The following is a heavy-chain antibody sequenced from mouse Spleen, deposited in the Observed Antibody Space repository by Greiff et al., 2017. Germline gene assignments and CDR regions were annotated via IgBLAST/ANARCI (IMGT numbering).Heavy chain of an antibody. V-gene: IGHV7-3*01. D-gene: IGHD2-12*01. CDR2: IRNKANGYTT. CDR3: ARWDYSYYSYDVGAMDY. J-gene: IGHJ4*01. Sequence: EVQGVESGGGLVQPGGSLSLSCAASGFTFTDYYMSWVRQPPGKALEWLGFIRNKANGYTTEYSASVKGRFTISRDNSQSILYLQMNALRAEDSATYYCARWDYSYYSYDVGAMDYWGQGTSVTVSS. CDR1: GFTFTDYY.